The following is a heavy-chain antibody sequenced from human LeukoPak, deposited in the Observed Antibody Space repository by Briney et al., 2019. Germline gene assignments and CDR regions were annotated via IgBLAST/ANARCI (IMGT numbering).Heavy chain of an antibody. CDR3: ARDRSPNRAFDI. CDR2: ISSSSSYI. Sequence: GGSLRLSYAASGFTFSSYSMNWVRQAPGKGLEWVSSISSSSSYIYYADSVKGRFTISRDNAKNSLYLQMNSLRAEDTAVYYCARDRSPNRAFDIWGQGTMVTVSS. V-gene: IGHV3-21*01. CDR1: GFTFSSYS. J-gene: IGHJ3*02. D-gene: IGHD1-14*01.